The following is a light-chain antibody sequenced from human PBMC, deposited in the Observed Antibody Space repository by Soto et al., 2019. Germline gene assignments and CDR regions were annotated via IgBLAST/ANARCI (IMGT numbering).Light chain of an antibody. CDR1: SSDVGGYNY. Sequence: QSALTQPASVSGSPGQSITISCTGTSSDVGGYNYVSWYQQHPGKAPKLMIYEVSDRPSGVSSRFSGSKSGKTASLTISGLQAEDEADYYCSSYTSSSTLVFGTGTKVTVL. V-gene: IGLV2-14*01. CDR3: SSYTSSSTLV. CDR2: EVS. J-gene: IGLJ1*01.